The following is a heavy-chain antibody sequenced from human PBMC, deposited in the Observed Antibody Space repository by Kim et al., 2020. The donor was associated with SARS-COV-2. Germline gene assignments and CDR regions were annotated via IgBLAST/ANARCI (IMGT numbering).Heavy chain of an antibody. CDR3: ARVRDGYKPDWYFDL. CDR2: IGTAGDT. Sequence: GGSLRLSCAASGFTFSSYDMHWVRQATGKGLEWVSAIGTAGDTYYPGSVKGRFTISRENAKNSLYLQLNSLRAGDTAVYYCARVRDGYKPDWYFDLWGRGTLVTVSP. D-gene: IGHD5-12*01. J-gene: IGHJ2*01. V-gene: IGHV3-13*01. CDR1: GFTFSSYD.